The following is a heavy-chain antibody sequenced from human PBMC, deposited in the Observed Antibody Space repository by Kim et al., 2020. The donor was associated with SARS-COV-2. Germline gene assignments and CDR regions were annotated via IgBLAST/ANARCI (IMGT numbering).Heavy chain of an antibody. V-gene: IGHV3-30*18. J-gene: IGHJ6*03. CDR1: GFTFSSYG. D-gene: IGHD5-18*01. CDR2: ISYDGSNK. CDR3: ANMGYKGNYYYYYYMDV. Sequence: GGSLRLSCAASGFTFSSYGMHWVRQAPGKGLEWVAVISYDGSNKYYADSVKGRFTISRDNSKNTLYLQMNSLRAEDTAVYYCANMGYKGNYYYYYYMDVWGQGTTVTVSS.